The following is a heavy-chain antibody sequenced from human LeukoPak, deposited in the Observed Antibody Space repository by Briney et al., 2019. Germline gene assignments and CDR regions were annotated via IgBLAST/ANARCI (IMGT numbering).Heavy chain of an antibody. D-gene: IGHD2-21*01. CDR2: IYYGGST. CDR1: GGSISSGGYY. J-gene: IGHJ2*01. Sequence: PSQTLSLTCTVSGGSISSGGYYWSWIRQHPGKGLEGFGYIYYGGSTYYPPSLKSRVTLSVATSKTHSSLQLTSVTAADTALYYCPTAFRYRGGGACYYCYFDLWGRGPLVPVSS. CDR3: PTAFRYRGGGACYYCYFDL. V-gene: IGHV4-31*03.